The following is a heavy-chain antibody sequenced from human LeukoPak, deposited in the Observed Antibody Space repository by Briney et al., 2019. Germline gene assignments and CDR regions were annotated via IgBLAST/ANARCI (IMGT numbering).Heavy chain of an antibody. V-gene: IGHV4-34*01. D-gene: IGHD2-15*01. CDR3: ARLIAVCSGGSCYRRLNYFDY. CDR2: INHSGST. CDR1: GGSFSGYY. Sequence: SETLSLTCAVYGGSFSGYYWSWIRQPPGKGLEWIGEINHSGSTNYNPSLKSRVTISVDTSKNQFSLKLSSVTAADTAVYYCARLIAVCSGGSCYRRLNYFDYWGQGTLVTVSS. J-gene: IGHJ4*02.